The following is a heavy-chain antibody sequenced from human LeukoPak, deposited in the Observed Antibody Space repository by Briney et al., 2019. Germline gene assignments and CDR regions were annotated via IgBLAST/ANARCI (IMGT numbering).Heavy chain of an antibody. V-gene: IGHV3-30*18. J-gene: IGHJ4*02. D-gene: IGHD1-1*01. CDR3: AKAPGTAGTTYFDY. CDR1: GFTFSSYG. Sequence: GGSLRLSCAASGFTFSSYGMHWVRQAPGKGLEWVAVISYDGSNKYYADSVKGRFTISRDNSKNTLYLQMNSLRAEDTAVYYCAKAPGTAGTTYFDYWGQGTLVTVSS. CDR2: ISYDGSNK.